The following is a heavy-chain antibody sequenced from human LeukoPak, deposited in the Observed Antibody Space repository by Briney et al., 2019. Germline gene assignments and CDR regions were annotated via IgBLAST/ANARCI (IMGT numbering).Heavy chain of an antibody. CDR1: GFTFSSYS. J-gene: IGHJ4*02. Sequence: GGSLRLSCAASGFTFSSYSMNWVRQAPGKGLEWVSSISSSSSYIYYADSVKGRFTISRDNAKNSLYLQMNSRRAEDTAVYYCARVYCSGGSCYGSDYFDYWGQGTLVTVSS. V-gene: IGHV3-21*01. CDR2: ISSSSSYI. CDR3: ARVYCSGGSCYGSDYFDY. D-gene: IGHD2-15*01.